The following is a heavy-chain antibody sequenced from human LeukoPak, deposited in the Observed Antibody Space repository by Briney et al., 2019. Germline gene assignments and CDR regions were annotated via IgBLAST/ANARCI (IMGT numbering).Heavy chain of an antibody. J-gene: IGHJ6*03. Sequence: ASVKVSCKASGDTFTSYDISWVRQAPGQGLEWMGWINAYNGNTNYAQKLQGRVTMTTDISTSTAYMELRSLRSDDTAVYYCARDPLQGIQLWLLGYYYYMDVWGKGTTVTVSS. D-gene: IGHD5-18*01. V-gene: IGHV1-18*01. CDR3: ARDPLQGIQLWLLGYYYYMDV. CDR1: GDTFTSYD. CDR2: INAYNGNT.